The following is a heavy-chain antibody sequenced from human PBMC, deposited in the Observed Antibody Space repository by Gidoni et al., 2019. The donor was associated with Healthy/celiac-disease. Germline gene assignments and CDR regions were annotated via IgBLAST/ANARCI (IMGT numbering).Heavy chain of an antibody. CDR3: AKSLGYCSSTSCYYYYYGMDV. V-gene: IGHV3-23*04. J-gene: IGHJ6*02. CDR2: ISGSGGST. CDR1: GFTFSSNA. Sequence: EVQLVESGGGLVQPGGSLRLSCAASGFTFSSNAMSWVRQAPGKGLEWVSAISGSGGSTYYADSVKGRFTISRDNSKNTLYLQMNSLRAEDTAVYYCAKSLGYCSSTSCYYYYYGMDVWGQGTTVTVSS. D-gene: IGHD2-2*01.